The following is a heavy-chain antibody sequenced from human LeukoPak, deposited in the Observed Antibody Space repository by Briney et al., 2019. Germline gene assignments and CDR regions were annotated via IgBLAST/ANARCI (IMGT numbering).Heavy chain of an antibody. CDR1: GGSISSGSYY. CDR2: IYTSGST. CDR3: ARDGSQGYDFWSGYASHWFDP. D-gene: IGHD3-3*01. J-gene: IGHJ5*02. Sequence: SETLSLTCTVSGGSISSGSYYWSWIRQPAGKGLEWIGRIYTSGSTNYNPSLKSRVTISVDTSKNQFSLKLSSVTAADTAVYYCARDGSQGYDFWSGYASHWFDPWGQGTLVTVSS. V-gene: IGHV4-61*02.